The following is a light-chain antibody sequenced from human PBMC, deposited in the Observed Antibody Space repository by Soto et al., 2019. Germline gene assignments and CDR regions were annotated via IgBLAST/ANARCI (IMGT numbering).Light chain of an antibody. CDR3: QQYDNWPLT. V-gene: IGKV3-15*01. CDR1: QSVSSN. J-gene: IGKJ4*01. Sequence: DIVMTQSPATLPVSPGERATVSCMASQSVSSNLAWYQQKPGQAPRFLIYGASTRATGIPARFSGSGSGTEFTLTISSLQSEDFAVYYCQQYDNWPLTFGGGTKVDI. CDR2: GAS.